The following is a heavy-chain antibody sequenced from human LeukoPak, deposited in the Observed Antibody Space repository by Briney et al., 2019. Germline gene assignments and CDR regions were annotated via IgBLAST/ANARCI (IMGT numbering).Heavy chain of an antibody. CDR3: ARGRPYGDYSYYFDY. J-gene: IGHJ4*02. Sequence: GSSVKVSCKASGGTFSSYAISWVRQAPGQGLDWMRGIIPIFGTANYAQKFQGRVTITTDESTSTAYMELSSLRSEDTAVYYCARGRPYGDYSYYFDYRGQGTLVTVSS. V-gene: IGHV1-69*05. CDR1: GGTFSSYA. D-gene: IGHD4-17*01. CDR2: IIPIFGTA.